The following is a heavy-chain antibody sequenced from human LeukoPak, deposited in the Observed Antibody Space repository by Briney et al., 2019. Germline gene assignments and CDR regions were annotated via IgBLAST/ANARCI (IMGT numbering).Heavy chain of an antibody. CDR3: ARGRYFDWSSYYYYMDV. V-gene: IGHV1-18*04. Sequence: ASVKVSCKASGYAFSAYYMHWVRQAPGQGLEWMGWISAYNGNTNYAQKLQGRVTMTTDTSTSTAYMELRSLRSDDTAVYYCARGRYFDWSSYYYYMDVWGKGTTVTVSS. CDR2: ISAYNGNT. D-gene: IGHD3-9*01. J-gene: IGHJ6*03. CDR1: GYAFSAYY.